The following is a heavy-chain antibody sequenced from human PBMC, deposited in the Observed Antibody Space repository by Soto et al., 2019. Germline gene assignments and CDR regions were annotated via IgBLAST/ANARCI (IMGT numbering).Heavy chain of an antibody. CDR2: INAGNGNT. CDR3: ARSVGAALSDY. V-gene: IGHV1-3*01. J-gene: IGHJ4*02. Sequence: QVQLVQSGAEVKKPGASVKVSCKASGYTFTSYAMNWVRQAPGQRLEWMGWINAGNGNTKYSQKFQGRVTITRDTSASTAYMERSSLRSEDTAVYYCARSVGAALSDYWGQGTLVTVSS. D-gene: IGHD1-26*01. CDR1: GYTFTSYA.